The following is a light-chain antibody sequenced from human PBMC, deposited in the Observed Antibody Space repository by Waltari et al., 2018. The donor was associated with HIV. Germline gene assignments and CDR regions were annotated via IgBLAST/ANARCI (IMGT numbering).Light chain of an antibody. J-gene: IGKJ3*01. CDR3: QQYSNWLLT. V-gene: IGKV3-15*01. CDR2: DAA. CDR1: QSVNNN. Sequence: EIMMTHSPATLSVSPGERVTLSCRASQSVNNNLAWYQQKPGQAPRLLIYDAASRATGIPARFSGSGSGTEFTLTISSLQSEDFAVYFCQQYSNWLLTFGPGTKVDI.